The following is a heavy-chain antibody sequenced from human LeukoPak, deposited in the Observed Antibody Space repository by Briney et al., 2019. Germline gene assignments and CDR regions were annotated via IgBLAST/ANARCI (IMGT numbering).Heavy chain of an antibody. CDR3: ARVYIGGDSRSTNYNRSDP. V-gene: IGHV4-34*12. CDR2: IIHSGST. Sequence: PSETLSLTCAVYGGSFSGYYWSWIRQPPGKGLEWIGEIIHSGSTNFNPAIKSRVTISVDTSKTKFSLKLTSVSAADTAVYYCARVYIGGDSRSTNYNRSDPWGQGTLVTVSS. J-gene: IGHJ5*02. CDR1: GGSFSGYY. D-gene: IGHD6-13*01.